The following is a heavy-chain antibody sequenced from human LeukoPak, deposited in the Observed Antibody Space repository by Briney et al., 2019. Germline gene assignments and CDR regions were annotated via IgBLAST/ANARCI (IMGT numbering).Heavy chain of an antibody. J-gene: IGHJ4*02. D-gene: IGHD3-16*01. CDR1: GFTFSGSA. Sequence: PGGSLRLSCAASGFTFSGSAMHWVRQASGKGLEWVGRIRSKANSYATAYAASVKGRFTISRDDSKNTAYLQMNSLKTEDTAVYYCLPLGGAVIDYWGQGTLVTVSS. V-gene: IGHV3-73*01. CDR2: IRSKANSYAT. CDR3: LPLGGAVIDY.